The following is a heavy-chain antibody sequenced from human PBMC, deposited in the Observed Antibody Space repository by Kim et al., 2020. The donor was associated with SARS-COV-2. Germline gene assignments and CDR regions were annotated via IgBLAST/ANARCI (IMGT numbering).Heavy chain of an antibody. D-gene: IGHD1-26*01. J-gene: IGHJ4*02. Sequence: GGSLRLSCAASGFTFSNAWMSWVRQAPGKGLEWVGRIKSKTDGGTTDYAAPVKGRFTISRDDSKNTLYLQMNSLKTEDTAVYYCTTERELPPGGMRYWGQGTLVTVSS. CDR1: GFTFSNAW. CDR3: TTERELPPGGMRY. CDR2: IKSKTDGGTT. V-gene: IGHV3-15*01.